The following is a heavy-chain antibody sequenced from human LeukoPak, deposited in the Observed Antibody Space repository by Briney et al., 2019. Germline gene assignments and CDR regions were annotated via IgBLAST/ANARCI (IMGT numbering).Heavy chain of an antibody. CDR2: IYSDNT. J-gene: IGHJ4*02. CDR3: AKDKAATFDY. CDR1: GFTVSSNS. Sequence: GGSLRLSCTVSGFTVSSNSMSWVRQAPGKGLEWVSFIYSDNTHYSDSVKGRFTISRDNSKNTLYLQMNSLRAEDTAVYYCAKDKAATFDYWGQGTLVTVSS. D-gene: IGHD6-13*01. V-gene: IGHV3-66*03.